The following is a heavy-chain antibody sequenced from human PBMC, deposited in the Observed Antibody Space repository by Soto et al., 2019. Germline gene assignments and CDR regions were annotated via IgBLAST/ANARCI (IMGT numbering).Heavy chain of an antibody. D-gene: IGHD3-10*01. CDR2: IKSHADTYAT. CDR1: GFTFSDSA. J-gene: IGHJ5*02. V-gene: IGHV3-73*01. Sequence: PGGSLRLSCAASGFTFSDSAMHWVLQASGKGLEWVGRIKSHADTYATAYAASVKGRFTISRDDSKNTAYLQMNSLKTEDTAVYYCANFGDYGGFDPWGQGTLVTVSS. CDR3: ANFGDYGGFDP.